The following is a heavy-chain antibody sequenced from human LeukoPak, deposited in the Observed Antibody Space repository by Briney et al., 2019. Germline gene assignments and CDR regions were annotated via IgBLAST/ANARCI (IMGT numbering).Heavy chain of an antibody. Sequence: PGGSLRLSCAASGFTFSSYAMSWVRQAPGKGLEWVSAISGSGGNTYYADSVKGRFTISRDNAKNLLYLQMNSLRAEDTAIYYCAGGTGWIFDHWGQGTLVTVSS. D-gene: IGHD6-19*01. CDR1: GFTFSSYA. J-gene: IGHJ4*02. V-gene: IGHV3-23*01. CDR3: AGGTGWIFDH. CDR2: ISGSGGNT.